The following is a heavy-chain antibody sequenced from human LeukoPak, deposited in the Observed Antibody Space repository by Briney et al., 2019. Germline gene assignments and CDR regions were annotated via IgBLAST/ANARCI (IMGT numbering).Heavy chain of an antibody. D-gene: IGHD3-16*02. J-gene: IGHJ4*02. CDR3: AREEGGYTH. V-gene: IGHV3-64*01. Sequence: GGSLRLSCAASGFTFSSYAMHWVRQAPGKGLEYVSAISSNGGSTYYANSVKGRFTISRDNSKNTLYLQMGSLRAEDMAVYYCAREEGGYTHWGQGTLVTVSS. CDR2: ISSNGGST. CDR1: GFTFSSYA.